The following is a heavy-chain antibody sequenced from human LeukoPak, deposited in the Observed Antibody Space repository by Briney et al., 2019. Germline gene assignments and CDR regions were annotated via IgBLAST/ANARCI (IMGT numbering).Heavy chain of an antibody. Sequence: SETLSLTCTVSGGSISSSSYYWGWIRQPPGKGLEWIGYIYYNGNTNYNPSLKSRATISVDTSKNQFSLKMSSVTAADTALYYCARHRRDYYDTRGYVDIWGQGTKVTVSS. D-gene: IGHD3-22*01. CDR3: ARHRRDYYDTRGYVDI. CDR1: GGSISSSSYY. J-gene: IGHJ3*02. CDR2: IYYNGNT. V-gene: IGHV4-61*05.